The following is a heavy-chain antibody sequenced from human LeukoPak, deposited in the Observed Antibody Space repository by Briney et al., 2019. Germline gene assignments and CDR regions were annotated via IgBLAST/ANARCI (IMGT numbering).Heavy chain of an antibody. D-gene: IGHD2-15*01. V-gene: IGHV4-34*01. J-gene: IGHJ4*02. Sequence: PSETLSLTCAVYGGSFSGYYWSWIRQPPGKGLEWIGEINHSGSTNYNPPLKSRVTISVDTSKNQFSLKLSSVTAADTAVYYCASVVVVAATIDYWGQGTLVTVSS. CDR2: INHSGST. CDR3: ASVVVVAATIDY. CDR1: GGSFSGYY.